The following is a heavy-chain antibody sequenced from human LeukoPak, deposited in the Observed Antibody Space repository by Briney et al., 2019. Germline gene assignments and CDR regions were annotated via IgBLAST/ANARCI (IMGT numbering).Heavy chain of an antibody. Sequence: GGSLRLSCAASGFTFSSYAMSWVRQAPGKGLEWVSAISGSGGSTYYADSVKGRFTISRDNSKNTLYLQMNSLRAEDTAVYYCAKDPAFDYSNYYFDYWGQGTLVAVSS. CDR3: AKDPAFDYSNYYFDY. J-gene: IGHJ4*02. D-gene: IGHD4-11*01. CDR2: ISGSGGST. CDR1: GFTFSSYA. V-gene: IGHV3-23*01.